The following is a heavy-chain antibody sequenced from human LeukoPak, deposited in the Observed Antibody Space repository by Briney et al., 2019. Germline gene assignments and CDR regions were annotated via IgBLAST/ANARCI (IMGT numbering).Heavy chain of an antibody. V-gene: IGHV4-4*07. CDR2: IYTSGST. CDR1: GGSISSYY. D-gene: IGHD1-1*01. J-gene: IGHJ6*02. CDR3: ARGTYYYENYGMDV. Sequence: PSETLSLTCTVSGGSISSYYWSWIRQPAGKGLEWIGRIYTSGSTNYNPSLKSRVTISVDTSKNQFSLKLSSVTAADTAVYYCARGTYYYENYGMDVWGQGTTVTVSS.